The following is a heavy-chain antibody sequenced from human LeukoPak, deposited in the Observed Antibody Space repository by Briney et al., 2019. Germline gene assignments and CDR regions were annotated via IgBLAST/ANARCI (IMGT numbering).Heavy chain of an antibody. CDR1: WFLVSSNY. Sequence: PGGSLRLCCAASWFLVSSNYMSWVRQAPGKGLEWVSAISGSGDKTYYVDSVKGRFTVSRDNSKNTLYLQMNSLRAEETAVYYCAKNGAAAAIWRFDSWGQGTLVTVSS. V-gene: IGHV3-23*01. CDR3: AKNGAAAAIWRFDS. CDR2: ISGSGDKT. D-gene: IGHD2-2*01. J-gene: IGHJ5*01.